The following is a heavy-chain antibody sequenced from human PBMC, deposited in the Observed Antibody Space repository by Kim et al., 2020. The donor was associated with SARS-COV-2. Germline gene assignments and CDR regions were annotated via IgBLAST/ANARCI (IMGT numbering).Heavy chain of an antibody. CDR3: ARVVGFRSFDP. Sequence: KNSADSVKGRCASSRDNAKNSLYLQMNSLRAEDTAVYYWARVVGFRSFDPWGQGTLVTVSS. D-gene: IGHD2-15*01. J-gene: IGHJ5*02. CDR2: K. V-gene: IGHV3-7*01.